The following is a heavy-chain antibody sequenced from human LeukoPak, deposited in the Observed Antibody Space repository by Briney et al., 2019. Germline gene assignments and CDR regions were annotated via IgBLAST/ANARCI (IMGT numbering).Heavy chain of an antibody. J-gene: IGHJ4*02. V-gene: IGHV3-30*18. CDR1: GYTLTELS. CDR3: AKLASRATDY. D-gene: IGHD2-2*01. CDR2: ISYDGSNK. Sequence: SCKVSGYTLTELSMHWVRQAPGKGLEWVAVISYDGSNKYYADSVKGRFTISRDNSKNTLYLQMNSLRAEDTAVYYCAKLASRATDYWGQGTLVTVSS.